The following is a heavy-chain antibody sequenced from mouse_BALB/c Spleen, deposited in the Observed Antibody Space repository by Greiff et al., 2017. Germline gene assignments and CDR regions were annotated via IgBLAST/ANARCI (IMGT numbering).Heavy chain of an antibody. CDR3: VIYYDYDGYAMDY. D-gene: IGHD2-4*01. Sequence: QVQLQQPGAELVKPGASVKMSCKASGFTFTSYNMHWVKQTPGQGLEWIGAIYPGNGDTSYNQKFKGKATLTADKSSSTAYMQLSSLTSEDSAVYYCVIYYDYDGYAMDYWGQGTSVTVSS. J-gene: IGHJ4*01. CDR1: GFTFTSYN. CDR2: IYPGNGDT. V-gene: IGHV1-12*01.